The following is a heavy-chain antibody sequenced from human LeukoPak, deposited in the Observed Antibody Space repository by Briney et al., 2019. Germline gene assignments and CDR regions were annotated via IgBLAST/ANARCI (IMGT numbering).Heavy chain of an antibody. Sequence: PSQTLSLTCTVSGTSISSGDYYWSWIRQPPGKGLEWIGYAYYSGSTFYNPSLKSRVTTSVDTSKNQFSLKLSSVTAADTAVYYCARIKVRALNWFDPWGQGTLVTVSS. V-gene: IGHV4-30-4*08. D-gene: IGHD3-10*01. CDR3: ARIKVRALNWFDP. CDR2: AYYSGST. J-gene: IGHJ5*02. CDR1: GTSISSGDYY.